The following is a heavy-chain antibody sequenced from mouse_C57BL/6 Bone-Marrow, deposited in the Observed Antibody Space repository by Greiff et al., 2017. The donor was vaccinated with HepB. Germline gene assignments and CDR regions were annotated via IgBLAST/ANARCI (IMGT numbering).Heavy chain of an antibody. Sequence: LVESGAELARPGASVKLSCKASGYTFTSYGISWVKQRTGQGLEWIGEIYPRSGNTYYNEKFKGKATLTADKSSSTAYMELRSLTSEDSAVYFCARGELYYGKENYAMDYWGQGTSVTVSS. J-gene: IGHJ4*01. CDR2: IYPRSGNT. D-gene: IGHD2-1*01. CDR3: ARGELYYGKENYAMDY. V-gene: IGHV1-81*01. CDR1: GYTFTSYG.